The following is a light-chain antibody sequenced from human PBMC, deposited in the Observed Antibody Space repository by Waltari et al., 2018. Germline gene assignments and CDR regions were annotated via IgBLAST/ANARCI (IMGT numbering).Light chain of an antibody. CDR2: GNS. CDR1: SSNLGAGYD. J-gene: IGLJ3*02. Sequence: QSVLTQPPSVSGAPGQRVTISCTGRSSNLGAGYDVPRYQQLPGTAPKLLIYGNSNRPSGVPDRFSGSKSGTSASLAITGLQAEDEADYYCQSYDSSLSVTVFGGGTKLTVL. V-gene: IGLV1-40*01. CDR3: QSYDSSLSVTV.